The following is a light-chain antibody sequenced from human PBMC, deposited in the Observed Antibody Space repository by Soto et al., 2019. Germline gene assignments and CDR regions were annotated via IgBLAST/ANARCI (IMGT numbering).Light chain of an antibody. Sequence: DIQMTQYPSTLSASVGDRVTITCRASQSVSRWLAWYKQKPGEAPKLLIYKASNLESGVSSRFSGSGSGTEFTLTISSLQPDDSATYYCQQYDVYSPWMFGQGTKVDIK. J-gene: IGKJ1*01. V-gene: IGKV1-5*03. CDR2: KAS. CDR3: QQYDVYSPWM. CDR1: QSVSRW.